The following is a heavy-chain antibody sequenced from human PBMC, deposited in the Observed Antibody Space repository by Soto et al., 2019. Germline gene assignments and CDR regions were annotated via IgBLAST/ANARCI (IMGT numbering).Heavy chain of an antibody. CDR3: ARDSKGDGYTNDAFDI. Sequence: LRLSCEGSGFSVGISYMSWVRQVPGKGLEWVSIMYSGGETYYAASVKGRFTISRDNSNNTLYLQMSSLRAEDTAVYYCARDSKGDGYTNDAFDIWGQGTMVTVSS. D-gene: IGHD5-12*01. J-gene: IGHJ3*02. CDR1: GFSVGISY. V-gene: IGHV3-66*01. CDR2: MYSGGET.